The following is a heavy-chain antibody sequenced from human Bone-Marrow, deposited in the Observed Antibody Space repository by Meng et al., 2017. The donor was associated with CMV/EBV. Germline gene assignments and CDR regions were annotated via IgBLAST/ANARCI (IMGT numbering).Heavy chain of an antibody. J-gene: IGHJ4*02. Sequence: GSLRLSCTVSGGSISSSSYYWGWIRQPPGKGLEWIGSIYYSGSTYYNPSLKSRVTISVDTSKNQFSLKLSSVTAADTAVYYCARHGGHGITMIVGFDYWGQGPLVTVSS. CDR2: IYYSGST. V-gene: IGHV4-39*01. D-gene: IGHD3-22*01. CDR3: ARHGGHGITMIVGFDY. CDR1: GGSISSSSYY.